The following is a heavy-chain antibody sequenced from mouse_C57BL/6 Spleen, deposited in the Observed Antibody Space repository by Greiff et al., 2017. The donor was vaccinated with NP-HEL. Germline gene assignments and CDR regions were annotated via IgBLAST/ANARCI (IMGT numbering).Heavy chain of an antibody. Sequence: QVQLQQSGAELVKPGASVKLSCKASGYTFTSYWMHWVKQRPGQGLEWIGMIHPNSGSTNYNEKFKSKATLTVDKSSSTAYMQLSSLTSEDSAVYYCARSVSGPYAMDYWGQGTSVTVSS. D-gene: IGHD3-1*01. CDR3: ARSVSGPYAMDY. CDR2: IHPNSGST. V-gene: IGHV1-64*01. CDR1: GYTFTSYW. J-gene: IGHJ4*01.